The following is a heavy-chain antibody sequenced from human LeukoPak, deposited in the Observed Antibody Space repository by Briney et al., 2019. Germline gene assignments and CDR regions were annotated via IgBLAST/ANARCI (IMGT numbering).Heavy chain of an antibody. V-gene: IGHV3-23*01. CDR1: GLTFSSHW. D-gene: IGHD2-2*01. CDR3: AKAYVGVVPAAIGIGY. Sequence: LTGGSLRLSCAASGLTFSSHWMHWVRQAPGKGLEWVSAIGGSGGSTYYADSVKGRFTISRDNSKNTLYLQMNSLRAEDTAVYYCAKAYVGVVPAAIGIGYWGQGTLVTVSS. CDR2: IGGSGGST. J-gene: IGHJ4*02.